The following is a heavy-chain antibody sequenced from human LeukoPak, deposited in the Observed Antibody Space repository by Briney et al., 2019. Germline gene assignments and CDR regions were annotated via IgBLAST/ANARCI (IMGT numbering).Heavy chain of an antibody. Sequence: PGGSLRLSSSTSGFIFSSYPMHWVRQPPGKGLEYVSGITSNGDSTNYADSVKGRFTISRDNSKNTLSLHMSSLRAEDTAVYYCVKDQGEYSSSWYYFDNWGQGTLVTVSS. CDR3: VKDQGEYSSSWYYFDN. CDR2: ITSNGDST. CDR1: GFIFSSYP. J-gene: IGHJ4*02. D-gene: IGHD6-13*01. V-gene: IGHV3-64D*06.